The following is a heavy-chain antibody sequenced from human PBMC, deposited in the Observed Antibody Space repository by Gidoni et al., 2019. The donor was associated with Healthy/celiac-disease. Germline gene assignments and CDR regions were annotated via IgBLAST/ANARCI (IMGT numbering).Heavy chain of an antibody. Sequence: QVQLQESGPGLVKPSQTLSLTCTVSGGSISSGGYYWSWIRQHPGKGLEWIGYIYYSGSTSYNPSRKSRVTISVDTSKNQFSLKLSSVTAADTAVYYCARWRKSPGLRAGDYYFDYWGQGTLVTVSS. CDR3: ARWRKSPGLRAGDYYFDY. CDR1: GGSISSGGYY. V-gene: IGHV4-31*03. D-gene: IGHD2-21*02. CDR2: IYYSGST. J-gene: IGHJ4*02.